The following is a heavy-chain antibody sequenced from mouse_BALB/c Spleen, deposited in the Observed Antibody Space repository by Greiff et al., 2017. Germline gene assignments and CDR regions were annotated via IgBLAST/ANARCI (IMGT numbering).Heavy chain of an antibody. V-gene: IGHV5-6*01. Sequence: EVQLVESGGDLVKPGGSLKLSCAASGFTFSSYGMSWVRQTPDKRLEWVATISSGGSYTYYPDSVKGRFTISRDNAKNTLYLQMSSLKSEDTAMYYCARGLSMDYWGQGTSVTVSS. CDR3: ARGLSMDY. J-gene: IGHJ4*01. CDR2: ISSGGSYT. CDR1: GFTFSSYG.